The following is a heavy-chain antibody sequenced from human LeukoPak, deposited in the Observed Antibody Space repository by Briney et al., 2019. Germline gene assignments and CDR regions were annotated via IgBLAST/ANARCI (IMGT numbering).Heavy chain of an antibody. CDR2: ISYDGTNK. J-gene: IGHJ4*02. V-gene: IGHV3-30*04. CDR1: GFTFSSYA. D-gene: IGHD3-22*01. Sequence: GGSLRLSCVASGFTFSSYAMHWVRQAPGKGLEWVTIISYDGTNKYYADSVKGRFTISRDNAKNSLYLQMNSLRAEDTAVYYCARGGLEYYYDSSGYLDYWGQGTLVTVSS. CDR3: ARGGLEYYYDSSGYLDY.